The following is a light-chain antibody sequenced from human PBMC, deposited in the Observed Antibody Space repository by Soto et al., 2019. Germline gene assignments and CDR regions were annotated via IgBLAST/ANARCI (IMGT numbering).Light chain of an antibody. CDR2: EIS. CDR1: SSDAGRYDN. J-gene: IGLJ1*01. Sequence: QSVLTQPASVTRSPGQSIPISCSGTSSDAGRYDNVAWYQQFPGKTPKLMIYEISNRPSGVSSRFSGSKSGNTASLTISGLHAEDEADYYCSSYTGSSTSYVFGSGTKVTVL. V-gene: IGLV2-14*01. CDR3: SSYTGSSTSYV.